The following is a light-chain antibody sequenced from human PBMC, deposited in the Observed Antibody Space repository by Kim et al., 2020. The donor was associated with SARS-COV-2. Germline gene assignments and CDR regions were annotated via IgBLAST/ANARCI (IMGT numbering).Light chain of an antibody. CDR3: QQSYSTLS. V-gene: IGKV1-39*01. CDR1: QSISSY. Sequence: AASGGDVVTITCRASQSISSYLNWYQQKPGKAPKLLIYAASSLQSGVPSRFSGSGSGTDFTLTISSLQPEDFATYYCQQSYSTLSFGGGTKVDIK. J-gene: IGKJ4*01. CDR2: AAS.